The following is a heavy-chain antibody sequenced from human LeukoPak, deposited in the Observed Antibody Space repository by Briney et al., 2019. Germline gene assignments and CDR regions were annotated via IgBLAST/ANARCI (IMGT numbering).Heavy chain of an antibody. D-gene: IGHD6-19*01. V-gene: IGHV3-74*01. CDR2: INTDGTVT. CDR1: GFTFSKYW. J-gene: IGHJ4*02. Sequence: TGGTLTLSCAASGFTFSKYWMLWVRQAPGKGLESVSRINTDGTVTTYADSVKGRFTVSRDNADNTMFLQMNSARDEDTAVYYCATKQWLAPPPDSWGQGTPVTVSS. CDR3: ATKQWLAPPPDS.